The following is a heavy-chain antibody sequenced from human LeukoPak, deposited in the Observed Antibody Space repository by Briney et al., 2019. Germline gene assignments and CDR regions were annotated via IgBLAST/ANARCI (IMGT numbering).Heavy chain of an antibody. D-gene: IGHD6-19*01. CDR3: ARERKEYSSVLSGMYSFDY. Sequence: LSLTCTVSGGSISSGDYYWSWVRQAPGKGLEWVSVIYSGGSTYYADSVKGRFTISRDNSKNTLYLQMNSLRAEDTAVYYCARERKEYSSVLSGMYSFDYWGQGTLVTVSS. CDR2: IYSGGST. V-gene: IGHV3-53*01. CDR1: GGSISSGDYY. J-gene: IGHJ4*02.